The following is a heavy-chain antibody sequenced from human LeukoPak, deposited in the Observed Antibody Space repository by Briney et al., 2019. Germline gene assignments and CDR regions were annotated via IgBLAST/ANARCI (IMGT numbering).Heavy chain of an antibody. J-gene: IGHJ3*02. D-gene: IGHD6-13*01. V-gene: IGHV1-2*02. CDR2: INPNSGGT. CDR3: ARDREQLVPDAFDI. CDR1: GYTFTGYY. Sequence: GASVKVSCKASGYTFTGYYMHWVRQAPGQGLEWMGWINPNSGGTNYAQKFQGRVTMTRDTSISTAYMELSRLRSDDTAVYYCARDREQLVPDAFDIWGQGTMVTVSS.